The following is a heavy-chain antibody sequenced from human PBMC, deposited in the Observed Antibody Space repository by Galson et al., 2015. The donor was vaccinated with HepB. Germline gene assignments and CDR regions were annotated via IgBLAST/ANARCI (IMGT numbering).Heavy chain of an antibody. CDR3: AKGGFRGSGGLTGYYNYY. Sequence: SLRLSCAASGFTFSSYAMSWVRQAPGKGLEWVAAISGSGGSTYYADSVKGRFTISRDNSKNTLYLQMNRLRAEDTAVYYCAKGGFRGSGGLTGYYNYYWGQGTLVTVSS. D-gene: IGHD3-9*01. CDR2: ISGSGGST. V-gene: IGHV3-23*01. J-gene: IGHJ4*02. CDR1: GFTFSSYA.